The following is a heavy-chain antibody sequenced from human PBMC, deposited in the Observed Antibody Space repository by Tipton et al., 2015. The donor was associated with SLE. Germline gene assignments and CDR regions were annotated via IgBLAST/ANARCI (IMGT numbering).Heavy chain of an antibody. J-gene: IGHJ4*02. Sequence: LRLSCAASGFTFSSYWMSWVRQHPGKGLEWIGEINHSGSTNYNPSLKSRVTISVDTSKNQFSLKLSSVTAADTAVYYCARHEAAAGIHWGQGTLVTVSS. CDR2: INHSGST. CDR1: GFTFSSYW. CDR3: ARHEAAAGIH. D-gene: IGHD6-13*01. V-gene: IGHV4-34*01.